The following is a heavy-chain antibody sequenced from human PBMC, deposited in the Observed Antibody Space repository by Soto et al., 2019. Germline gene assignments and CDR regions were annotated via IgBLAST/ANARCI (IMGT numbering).Heavy chain of an antibody. V-gene: IGHV1-18*01. Sequence: QVQLVQSGAEVKKPGASVKVSCKASGYTFTSYGISWVRHAPGQGLEWMGWISAYNGNTNYPQKLQGRVTMTTDTSTHTAYIELRSLRSDDTAVYYCAREIADHTAMASDAFDIWGQGTMVTVSS. CDR3: AREIADHTAMASDAFDI. D-gene: IGHD5-18*01. J-gene: IGHJ3*02. CDR1: GYTFTSYG. CDR2: ISAYNGNT.